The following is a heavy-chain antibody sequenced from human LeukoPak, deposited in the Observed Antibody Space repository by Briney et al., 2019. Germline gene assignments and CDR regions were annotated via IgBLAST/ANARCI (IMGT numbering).Heavy chain of an antibody. V-gene: IGHV1-2*02. CDR1: GYTFTGYY. CDR2: INPNSGGT. J-gene: IGHJ4*02. CDR3: ARAGKFWSGYSC. D-gene: IGHD3-3*01. Sequence: ASVKVSCKASGYTFTGYYMHWVRQAPGRGLEWMGWINPNSGGTNYAQKFQGRVTMTRDTSISTAYMELSRLRSDDTAVYYCARAGKFWSGYSCWGQGTLVTVSS.